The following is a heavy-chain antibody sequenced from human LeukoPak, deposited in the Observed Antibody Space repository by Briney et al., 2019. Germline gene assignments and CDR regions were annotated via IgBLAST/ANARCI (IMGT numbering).Heavy chain of an antibody. V-gene: IGHV4-34*01. Sequence: SETLSLTCAVYGGSFSGYYWSWIRQPPGKGLEWIGEINHSGSTNYNPSLKSRVTISVDTSKNQFSLKLSSVTAADTTVYYCARAPSGYPFDYWGQGTLVTVSS. CDR1: GGSFSGYY. J-gene: IGHJ4*02. CDR2: INHSGST. D-gene: IGHD3-22*01. CDR3: ARAPSGYPFDY.